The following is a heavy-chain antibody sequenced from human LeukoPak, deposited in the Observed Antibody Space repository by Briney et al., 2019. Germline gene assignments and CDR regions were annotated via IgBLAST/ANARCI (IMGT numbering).Heavy chain of an antibody. V-gene: IGHV4-61*01. D-gene: IGHD2-21*02. Sequence: SETLSLTCTVSGGSVNSGSYYWSWIRQHPGKGLEWIGYIYYTGITNYNPSLKSRVTMSVDTSKNQFSLNLNSVTAADTAVYYCATSQCGSDCYLAGDYWGQGTLVIVSS. CDR1: GGSVNSGSYY. J-gene: IGHJ4*02. CDR2: IYYTGIT. CDR3: ATSQCGSDCYLAGDY.